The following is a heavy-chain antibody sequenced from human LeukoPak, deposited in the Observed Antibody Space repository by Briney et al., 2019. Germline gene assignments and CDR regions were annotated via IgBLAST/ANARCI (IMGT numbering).Heavy chain of an antibody. CDR2: IYYSGST. D-gene: IGHD3-22*01. J-gene: IGHJ4*02. V-gene: IGHV4-31*03. CDR3: ARASPPSSGYYVFDY. Sequence: SETLSLTCTVSGGSISSGGYYWSWIRQHPGKGLEWIGYIYYSGSTYYNPSLKSRVTISVDTSKNQFSLKLSSATAADTAVYYCARASPPSSGYYVFDYWGQGTLVTVSS. CDR1: GGSISSGGYY.